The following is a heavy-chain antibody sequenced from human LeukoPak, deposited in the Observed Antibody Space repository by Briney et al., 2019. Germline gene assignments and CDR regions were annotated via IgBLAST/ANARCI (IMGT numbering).Heavy chain of an antibody. CDR1: GFTFSKYD. CDR2: ISDSGDQT. CDR3: AKEITLTTAYFDY. V-gene: IGHV3-23*01. D-gene: IGHD4-17*01. Sequence: GGSLRLSCVASGFTFSKYDMSWVGQGPGKGLEWFSGISDSGDQTYYADSVRARFTISRDNSKNTLYLQVNSLRAEDTALYYCAKEITLTTAYFDYWGQGTLVTVSS. J-gene: IGHJ4*02.